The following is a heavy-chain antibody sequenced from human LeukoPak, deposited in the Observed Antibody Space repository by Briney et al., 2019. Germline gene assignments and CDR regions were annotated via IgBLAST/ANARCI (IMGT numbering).Heavy chain of an antibody. CDR3: GRGRVTGDY. CDR1: GGSICSGDYY. D-gene: IGHD1-14*01. V-gene: IGHV4-30-4*01. J-gene: IGHJ4*02. CDR2: IYYSGST. Sequence: PSETLSLTCTVSGGSICSGDYYWSWIRQPPGKGLEWIGYIYYSGSTYYNPSLKSRVTISVDTSKNQFSLNLSSVTAADTDVYYCGRGRVTGDYWGQGTLGPVLS.